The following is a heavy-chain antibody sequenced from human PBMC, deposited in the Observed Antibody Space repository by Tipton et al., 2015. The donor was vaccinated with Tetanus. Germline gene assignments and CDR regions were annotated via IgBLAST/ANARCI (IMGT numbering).Heavy chain of an antibody. V-gene: IGHV1-2*06. D-gene: IGHD1-26*01. J-gene: IGHJ4*02. CDR2: INPKSGGT. Sequence: QSGPEVKRPGASVKVSCKASGYTFSNYGINWVRQAPGQGLEWMGRINPKSGGTVYAQKFHDRVTMTRDTSVTTIYMEVTSLRSDDTAIFYCAGEAYSGTHYFDYWGQGTLIIVSS. CDR1: GYTFSNYG. CDR3: AGEAYSGTHYFDY.